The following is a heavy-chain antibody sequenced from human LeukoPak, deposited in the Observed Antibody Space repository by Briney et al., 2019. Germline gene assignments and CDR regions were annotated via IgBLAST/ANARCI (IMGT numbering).Heavy chain of an antibody. Sequence: GASVKVSCKASGYTFTSYYMHGVRQAPGQGLEWMGWINPNSGGTNYAQKFQGRVTMTRDTSISTAYMELSRPRSDDTAVYYCARDRGGSNFDYWGQGTLVTVSS. CDR2: INPNSGGT. D-gene: IGHD2-15*01. V-gene: IGHV1-2*02. CDR3: ARDRGGSNFDY. CDR1: GYTFTSYY. J-gene: IGHJ4*02.